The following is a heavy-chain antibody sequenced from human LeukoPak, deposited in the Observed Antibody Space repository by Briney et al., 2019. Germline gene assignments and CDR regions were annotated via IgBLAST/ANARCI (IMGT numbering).Heavy chain of an antibody. CDR2: ISSSSSTI. CDR3: ARPYYYDSSGYWGYYYYYYMDV. V-gene: IGHV3-48*01. J-gene: IGHJ6*03. CDR1: GFTFSSYS. Sequence: GGSLRLSCAASGFTFSSYSMNWVRQAPGKGLEWVSYISSSSSTIYYADSVKGRFTISRDNAKNSLYLQMNSLRAEDTAVYYCARPYYYDSSGYWGYYYYYYMDVWGKGTTVTVSS. D-gene: IGHD3-22*01.